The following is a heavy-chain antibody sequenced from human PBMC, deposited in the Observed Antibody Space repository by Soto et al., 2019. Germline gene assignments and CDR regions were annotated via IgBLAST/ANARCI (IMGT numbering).Heavy chain of an antibody. CDR3: AAKMVRGVIRQAFDI. CDR2: ISGSGGST. D-gene: IGHD3-10*01. J-gene: IGHJ3*02. Sequence: PGGSLRLSCAASGFTFSSYAMSWVRQAPGKGLEWVSAISGSGGSTYYADSVKGRFTISRDNSKNTLYLQMNSLRAEDTAVYYCAAKMVRGVIRQAFDIWGQGTMVTVSS. CDR1: GFTFSSYA. V-gene: IGHV3-23*01.